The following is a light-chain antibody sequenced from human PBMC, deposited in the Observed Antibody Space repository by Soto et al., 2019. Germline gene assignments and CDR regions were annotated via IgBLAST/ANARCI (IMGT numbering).Light chain of an antibody. Sequence: DIQMTQSPSSLSASVGDRVTITCRASQSVNSFLNWYQQKPGKAPKLLLYAASSLQRGVPSRFSGSGSGTDFTLTISSVQPEDFAVYFCLQSDSFPFTFGQGTNLEI. CDR2: AAS. V-gene: IGKV1-39*01. CDR3: LQSDSFPFT. J-gene: IGKJ2*01. CDR1: QSVNSF.